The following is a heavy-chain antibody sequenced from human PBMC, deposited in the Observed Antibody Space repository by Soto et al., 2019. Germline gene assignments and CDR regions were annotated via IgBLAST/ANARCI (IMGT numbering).Heavy chain of an antibody. J-gene: IGHJ4*02. Sequence: GASVKVSCKASGGTFSSYAISWVRQAPGQGLEWMGGIIPIFGTANYAQKFQGRVTITADESTSTAYMELSSLRSEDTAVYYCARNNDDGSGRSFDYWGQGTLVTVSS. V-gene: IGHV1-69*13. CDR1: GGTFSSYA. D-gene: IGHD3-22*01. CDR2: IIPIFGTA. CDR3: ARNNDDGSGRSFDY.